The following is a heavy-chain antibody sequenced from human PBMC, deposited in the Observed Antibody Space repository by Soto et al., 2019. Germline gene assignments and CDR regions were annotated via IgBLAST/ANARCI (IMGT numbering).Heavy chain of an antibody. CDR3: ARGVKPGIAAAGTFYFDY. J-gene: IGHJ4*02. CDR2: IWYDGSNK. D-gene: IGHD6-13*01. CDR1: GFTFSSYG. Sequence: GGSLRLSCAASGFTFSSYGMHWVRQAPGKGLEWVAVIWYDGSNKYYADSGKGRFTISRDNSKNTLYLQMNSLRAEDTAVYYCARGVKPGIAAAGTFYFDYWGQGTLVTVSS. V-gene: IGHV3-33*01.